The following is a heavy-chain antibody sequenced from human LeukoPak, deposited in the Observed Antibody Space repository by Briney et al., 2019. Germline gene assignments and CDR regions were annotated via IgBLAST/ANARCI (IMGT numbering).Heavy chain of an antibody. CDR2: IYYNGST. Sequence: SETLSLTCTVSGGSISSYYWSWIRQPPGKGLEWIGNIYYNGSTNYNPSLKSRVTISVDTSKNQFSLKLSSVTAADTAVYYCARAQSDASGFLYYYYYYMDVWGKGTTVTVSS. J-gene: IGHJ6*03. CDR3: ARAQSDASGFLYYYYYYMDV. V-gene: IGHV4-59*01. CDR1: GGSISSYY. D-gene: IGHD1-14*01.